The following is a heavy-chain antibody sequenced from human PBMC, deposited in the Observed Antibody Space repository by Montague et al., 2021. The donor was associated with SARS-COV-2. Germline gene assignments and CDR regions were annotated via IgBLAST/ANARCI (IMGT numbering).Heavy chain of an antibody. V-gene: IGHV2-5*01. Sequence: PALVKPTQTLTLTCTFSGFSLSTPNVGVAWIRQPPGKALEWLAVIYSNGDKRYNPSLQRRLTITKDTSRNQVVLSLTNVDPLDTATYYCAHLIRYYDIFTGIPFDDWGQGTQVTVSS. CDR3: AHLIRYYDIFTGIPFDD. J-gene: IGHJ4*02. CDR2: IYSNGDK. CDR1: GFSLSTPNVG. D-gene: IGHD3-9*01.